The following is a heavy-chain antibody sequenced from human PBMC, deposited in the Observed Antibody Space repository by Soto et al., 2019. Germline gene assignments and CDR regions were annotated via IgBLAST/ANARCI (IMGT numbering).Heavy chain of an antibody. CDR1: GGSISSYY. V-gene: IGHV4-59*08. Sequence: SSDTLSLTCTVSGGSISSYYWSWIRQPPGKGLEWIGYIYYSGSTNYNPSLKSRVTISVDASKNQFSLKLSSVTAADTAVYYCARVVASISVAFDIWGQGTMVTVSS. D-gene: IGHD2-15*01. J-gene: IGHJ3*02. CDR3: ARVVASISVAFDI. CDR2: IYYSGST.